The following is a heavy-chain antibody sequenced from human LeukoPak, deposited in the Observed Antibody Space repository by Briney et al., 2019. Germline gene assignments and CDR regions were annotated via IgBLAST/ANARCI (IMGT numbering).Heavy chain of an antibody. Sequence: GGSLRLSCAASGFTFSSYSMNWVGQAPGKGVEGVSYISSSSSTIYYADSVKGGFTISRDNAKNSLYMEMNRLRAEDTAVYYCARENVVVPAAAMDLYYYYYYMDVWDKGTTVTVSS. CDR2: ISSSSSTI. D-gene: IGHD2-2*01. V-gene: IGHV3-48*01. CDR3: ARENVVVPAAAMDLYYYYYYMDV. J-gene: IGHJ6*03. CDR1: GFTFSSYS.